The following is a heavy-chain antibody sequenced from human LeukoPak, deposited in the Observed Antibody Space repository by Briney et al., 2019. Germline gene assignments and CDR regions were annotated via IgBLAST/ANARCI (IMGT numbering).Heavy chain of an antibody. V-gene: IGHV5-51*01. J-gene: IGHJ4*02. CDR2: INPSDSET. CDR3: ARQTAMGRSGDY. D-gene: IGHD5-18*01. Sequence: GESLKISCKASGYSFTSYWIGWVRQMPGKGVEWVGIINPSDSETRYTPSFQGQVTISVDKSLTTADLQWNSLKASDTAMYYCARQTAMGRSGDYWGQGTLVTVSS. CDR1: GYSFTSYW.